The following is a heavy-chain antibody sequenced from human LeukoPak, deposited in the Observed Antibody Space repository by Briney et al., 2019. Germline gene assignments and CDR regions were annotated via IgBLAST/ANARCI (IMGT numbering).Heavy chain of an antibody. CDR3: ARDYDILTGRYFDY. J-gene: IGHJ4*02. CDR2: IYSGGST. CDR1: GFTASSNY. Sequence: PGGSLRLSCAASGFTASSNYMSWVRQAPGKGLEWVSVIYSGGSTYYADSVKGRFTISRDNSKNTLYLQMNSLRAEDTAVYYCARDYDILTGRYFDYWGQGTLVTVSS. V-gene: IGHV3-66*01. D-gene: IGHD3-9*01.